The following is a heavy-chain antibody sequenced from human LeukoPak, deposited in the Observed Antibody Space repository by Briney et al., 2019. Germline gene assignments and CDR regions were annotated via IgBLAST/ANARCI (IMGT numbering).Heavy chain of an antibody. Sequence: GGSLRLSCAASGFTFSSYSMNWVRQAPGKGLEWVANIKHDGSEKYYVDSVKGRFTISRDNAKNSLYLQMNSLRAEDTAVYYCARGLVFDYWGQGTLVTVSS. CDR1: GFTFSSYS. D-gene: IGHD6-19*01. CDR3: ARGLVFDY. V-gene: IGHV3-7*01. CDR2: IKHDGSEK. J-gene: IGHJ4*02.